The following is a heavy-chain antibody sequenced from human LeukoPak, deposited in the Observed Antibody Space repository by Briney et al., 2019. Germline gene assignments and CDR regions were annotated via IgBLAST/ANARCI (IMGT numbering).Heavy chain of an antibody. CDR1: GFTFSSYS. V-gene: IGHV3-21*01. CDR2: ITSSSYI. Sequence: GGSLRLSCAASGFTFSSYSMNWLRQAPGKGLEWVSSITSSSYIYYADSVKGRFTISRDNAKDSLYLQMNSRGAEGTAVYYCARDLGLYGDYWGQGTLVTVSS. D-gene: IGHD3-16*01. CDR3: ARDLGLYGDY. J-gene: IGHJ4*02.